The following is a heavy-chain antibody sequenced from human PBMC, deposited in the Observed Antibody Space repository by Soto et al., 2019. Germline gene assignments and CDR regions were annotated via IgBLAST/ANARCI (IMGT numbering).Heavy chain of an antibody. D-gene: IGHD6-13*01. J-gene: IGHJ4*02. CDR2: MNPNSGNT. CDR1: GYTFTSYD. V-gene: IGHV1-8*01. CDR3: ARLSSSWYFNEVDD. Sequence: ASVKVSCKASGYTFTSYDINWVRQATGQGLEWMGWMNPNSGNTGYAQKFQGRVTMTRNTSISTAYMELSSLRSEDTAVYYCARLSSSWYFNEVDDWGQGTLVTVSS.